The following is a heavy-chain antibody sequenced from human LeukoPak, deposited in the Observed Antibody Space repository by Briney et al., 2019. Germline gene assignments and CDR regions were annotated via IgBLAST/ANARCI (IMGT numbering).Heavy chain of an antibody. J-gene: IGHJ4*02. CDR3: ARDSSLHYFDY. CDR2: TSSSSTYI. CDR1: GFSFSSYY. V-gene: IGHV3-21*01. Sequence: GGSLRLSCAASGFSFSSYYVNWVRQAPGKGLEWVSCTSSSSTYIYYADSVRGRFAISRDNAKNSLYLQMNSLRAEDTAVYYCARDSSLHYFDYWGQGTLVTVSS.